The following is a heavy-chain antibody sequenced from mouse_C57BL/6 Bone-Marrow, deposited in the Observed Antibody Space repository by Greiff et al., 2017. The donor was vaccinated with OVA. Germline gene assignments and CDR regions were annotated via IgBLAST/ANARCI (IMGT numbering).Heavy chain of an antibody. J-gene: IGHJ2*01. V-gene: IGHV1-82*01. CDR1: GYAFSSSW. CDR3: AELGALLLRNYYFDY. CDR2: LYPGDGDT. D-gene: IGHD2-10*01. Sequence: SGPELVKPGASVKISCKASGYAFSSSWMNWVKQRPGKGLEWIGRLYPGDGDTNYNGKFKGKATLTVETSSSTAYMQLSSLTCEGSADYFCAELGALLLRNYYFDYWGQGTTLTVSA.